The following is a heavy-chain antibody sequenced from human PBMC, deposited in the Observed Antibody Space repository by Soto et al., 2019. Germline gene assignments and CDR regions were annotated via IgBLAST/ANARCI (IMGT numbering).Heavy chain of an antibody. CDR1: GFTFDDYA. J-gene: IGHJ4*02. V-gene: IGHV3-9*01. D-gene: IGHD3-3*01. Sequence: GGSLRLSCAASGFTFDDYAMHWVRQAPGKGLEWVSGISWNSGSIGYADSVKGRFTISRDNAKNSLYLQMNSLRAEDTALYYCAKGSEWKGFFDYWGQGTLVTVSS. CDR2: ISWNSGSI. CDR3: AKGSEWKGFFDY.